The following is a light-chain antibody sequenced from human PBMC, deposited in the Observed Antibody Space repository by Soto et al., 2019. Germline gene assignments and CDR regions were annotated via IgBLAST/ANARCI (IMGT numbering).Light chain of an antibody. CDR2: DAS. Sequence: EIVLTQSPPTLSLSPGERANLSCRASQSVSNYLAWFQQKPGQAPRLLIYDASNRATGIPARFSGSGSGTDFTLTISSLEPEDFAVYYCQQRSSWPLLTFGGGTKVEI. J-gene: IGKJ4*01. CDR3: QQRSSWPLLT. CDR1: QSVSNY. V-gene: IGKV3-11*01.